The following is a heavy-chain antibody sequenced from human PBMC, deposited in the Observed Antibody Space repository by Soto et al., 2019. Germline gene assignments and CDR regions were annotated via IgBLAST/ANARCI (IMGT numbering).Heavy chain of an antibody. CDR2: IIPIFGTA. CDR1: GGTFSRYA. J-gene: IGHJ6*02. CDR3: ARGNPSHYYGMDV. Sequence: SVKVSCKASGGTFSRYAISWVRQAPGQGLEWMGGIIPIFGTANYAQKFQGRVTITADESTSTAYMELSSLRAEDTAVYYCARGNPSHYYGMDVWGQGTTVTVSS. V-gene: IGHV1-69*13.